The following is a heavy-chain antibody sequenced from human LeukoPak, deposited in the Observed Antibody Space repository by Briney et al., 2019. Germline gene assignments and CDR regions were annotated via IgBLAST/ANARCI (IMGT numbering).Heavy chain of an antibody. D-gene: IGHD2-15*01. V-gene: IGHV4-61*02. Sequence: SQTLSLTCTVSGGSISSGSYYWGWIRQPGGKGLEWIVRICTRGSTNYNPSRKSGVTISVDTPKNQFSLKLSPVTAADTAVYYCARDRYCSGGYCAIPLDYRGQGTLVTVSS. J-gene: IGHJ4*02. CDR1: GGSISSGSYY. CDR3: ARDRYCSGGYCAIPLDY. CDR2: ICTRGST.